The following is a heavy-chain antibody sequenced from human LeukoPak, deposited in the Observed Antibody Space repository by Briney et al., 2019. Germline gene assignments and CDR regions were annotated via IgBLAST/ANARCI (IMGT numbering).Heavy chain of an antibody. CDR1: GFTFSSYA. CDR2: ICGSGGST. J-gene: IGHJ4*02. D-gene: IGHD3-22*01. Sequence: PGGSLRLSCAASGFTFSSYAMSWVRQAPGKGLEWVSAICGSGGSTYYADSVKGRFTISRDNSKNTLYLQMNSLRAEDTAVYYCANMYYYDSSGPKWGYYFDCWGQGTLVTVSS. CDR3: ANMYYYDSSGPKWGYYFDC. V-gene: IGHV3-23*01.